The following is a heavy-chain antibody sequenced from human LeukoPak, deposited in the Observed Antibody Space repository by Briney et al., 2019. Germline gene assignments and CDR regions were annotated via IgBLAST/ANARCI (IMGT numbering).Heavy chain of an antibody. CDR1: GGSISSGNYY. V-gene: IGHV4-31*03. D-gene: IGHD6-19*01. Sequence: SETLSLTCTVSGGSISSGNYYWSWIRQHPGKGLEWIGYIHHSGSTYYNPSLKSRVTISVDTSKNQFSLKLSSVTAADTAVYYCAGHPFSGWQGVFYYYGMDVWGQGTTVTVSS. CDR2: IHHSGST. CDR3: AGHPFSGWQGVFYYYGMDV. J-gene: IGHJ6*02.